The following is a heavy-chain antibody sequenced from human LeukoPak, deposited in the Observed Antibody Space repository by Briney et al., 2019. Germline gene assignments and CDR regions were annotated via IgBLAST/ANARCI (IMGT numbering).Heavy chain of an antibody. CDR2: INHSGST. CDR3: VRDIDGYYYGTIGSYLWFDY. J-gene: IGHJ4*02. CDR1: GGSFSGYY. V-gene: IGHV4-34*01. Sequence: KPSETLSLTCAVYGGSFSGYYWSWIRQPPGKGLEWIGEINHSGSTNYNPSLKSRVTISVDTSKNQFSLKLSSVTAADTAVYYCVRDIDGYYYGTIGSYLWFDYWGQGAQVTVSS. D-gene: IGHD3-22*01.